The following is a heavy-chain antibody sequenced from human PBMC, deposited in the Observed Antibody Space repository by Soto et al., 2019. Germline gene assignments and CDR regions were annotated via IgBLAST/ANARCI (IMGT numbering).Heavy chain of an antibody. J-gene: IGHJ3*02. Sequence: SGPTLVNPTQTLTLTCTFSGFSLTNTGMCVSWIRQPPGKALEWLARIDWDGDESYSPSLKTRLTISRDTSKNKVVLTMTNMDPADTGTYFCAREDTVTTDDEGFDIWGQGTKVTVSS. D-gene: IGHD4-17*01. CDR2: IDWDGDE. CDR3: AREDTVTTDDEGFDI. V-gene: IGHV2-70*11. CDR1: GFSLTNTGMC.